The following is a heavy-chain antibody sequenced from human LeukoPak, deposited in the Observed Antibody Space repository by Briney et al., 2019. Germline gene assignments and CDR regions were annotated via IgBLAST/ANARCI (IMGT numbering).Heavy chain of an antibody. J-gene: IGHJ4*02. Sequence: KPSQTLSLTCTVSGGSISSGSYYWSWIRQPAGKGLEWIGRIYTSGSTNYNPSLKSRVTISVDTSKNQFSLKLSSVTAADTAVYYCARWGYSSSLWGQGTLVTVSS. D-gene: IGHD6-6*01. CDR1: GGSISSGSYY. CDR2: IYTSGST. CDR3: ARWGYSSSL. V-gene: IGHV4-61*02.